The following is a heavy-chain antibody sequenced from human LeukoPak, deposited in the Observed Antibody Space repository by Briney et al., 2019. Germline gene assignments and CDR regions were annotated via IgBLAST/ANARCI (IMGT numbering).Heavy chain of an antibody. CDR2: IYPGDSDT. CDR1: GHSFTSYW. J-gene: IGHJ4*02. V-gene: IGHV5-51*01. D-gene: IGHD2-2*01. Sequence: GESLKISCQGSGHSFTSYWIAWLRQMPGKGLEWMGIIYPGDSDTTYSPSFQGQVTISADKSLTTAYLQWSSLKASDTAMYYCARRSSTYYYFDYWGRGTLVTVSS. CDR3: ARRSSTYYYFDY.